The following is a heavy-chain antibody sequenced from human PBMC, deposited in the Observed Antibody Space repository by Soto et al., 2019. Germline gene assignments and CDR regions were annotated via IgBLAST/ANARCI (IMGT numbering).Heavy chain of an antibody. CDR1: GFTFSSYA. CDR2: ISGSGGST. J-gene: IGHJ4*02. Sequence: GGSLRLSCAASGFTFSSYAMSWVRQSPGKGLEWVSDISGSGGSTYYADSVKGRFTISRDNSKNTLYLQMNSLRAEDTAVYYCARDLGAFNYGSAYFDYWGQGTPVTVSS. V-gene: IGHV3-23*01. CDR3: ARDLGAFNYGSAYFDY. D-gene: IGHD3-10*01.